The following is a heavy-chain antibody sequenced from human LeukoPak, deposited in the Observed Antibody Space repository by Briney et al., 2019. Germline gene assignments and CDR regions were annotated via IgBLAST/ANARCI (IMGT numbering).Heavy chain of an antibody. D-gene: IGHD6-13*01. CDR3: ACGYSSSWYYFDY. Sequence: PGGSLRLSCAASGFTFSSYGMHWVRQAPGKGLEWVAVISYDGSNKYYADSVKGRFTISRDNSKNTLYLQMNSLRAEDTAVYYCACGYSSSWYYFDYWGQGTLVTVSS. J-gene: IGHJ4*02. CDR1: GFTFSSYG. CDR2: ISYDGSNK. V-gene: IGHV3-30*03.